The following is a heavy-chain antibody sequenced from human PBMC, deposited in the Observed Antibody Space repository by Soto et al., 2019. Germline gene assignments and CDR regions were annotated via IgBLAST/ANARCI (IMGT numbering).Heavy chain of an antibody. CDR1: GFTVSEIY. CDR3: AREYQSDAYYDPNRFDP. CDR2: LYSNGAT. D-gene: IGHD3-16*01. Sequence: VQLVESGGGLVQPGGSLRLSCAASGFTVSEIYMSWVRQAPGKGLELVSVLYSNGATSYADSVRGRFTISRDHSKNTLYLQINSLRVEDTAVYYCAREYQSDAYYDPNRFDPRGQGTLVTVSS. V-gene: IGHV3-66*01. J-gene: IGHJ5*02.